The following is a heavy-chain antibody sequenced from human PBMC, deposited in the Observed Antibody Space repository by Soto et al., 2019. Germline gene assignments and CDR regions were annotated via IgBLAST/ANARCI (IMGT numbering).Heavy chain of an antibody. CDR3: AMLGGWSGGSSGIGV. Sequence: EVQLVESGGGLVQPGGSLRLSCAASGLIFSDYHMDWVRQAPGKGLEWVGRIRRKANSYTTEYAASVKGRFTISRDDSKNALYLQMNSLKSEDTAVYYCAMLGGWSGGSSGIGVWGQGTTVTVSS. V-gene: IGHV3-72*01. CDR1: GLIFSDYH. D-gene: IGHD6-19*01. CDR2: IRRKANSYTT. J-gene: IGHJ6*02.